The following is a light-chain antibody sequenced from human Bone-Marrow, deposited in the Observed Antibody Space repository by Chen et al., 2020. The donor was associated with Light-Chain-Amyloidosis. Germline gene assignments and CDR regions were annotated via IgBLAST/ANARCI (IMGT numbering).Light chain of an antibody. V-gene: IGLV1-51*02. CDR3: GTWDDSLSAVV. J-gene: IGLJ2*01. CDR1: SFNIGNNY. CDR2: ETH. Sequence: QSVLTQPPSVSAAPGQMVTIPCSGNSFNIGNNYVCWYQKLPGTAPKLLIHETHNRPSGIPDRFSGCKSGTSATLGITGLQTGDEGDYYCGTWDDSLSAVVFGGGTKLTVL.